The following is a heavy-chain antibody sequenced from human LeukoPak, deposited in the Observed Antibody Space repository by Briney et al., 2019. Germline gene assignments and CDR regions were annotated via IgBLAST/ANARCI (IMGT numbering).Heavy chain of an antibody. Sequence: ASVKVSCKASGYTLTTYGISWVRQAPGQGLEWMGWISTYNGNTNYAQNLQGRVTMTTDTSTSTAYMELRSLRSDDTAVYYCARSSLAVAGSVFDYWGQGTLVTVSS. CDR3: ARSSLAVAGSVFDY. D-gene: IGHD6-19*01. V-gene: IGHV1-18*01. J-gene: IGHJ4*02. CDR2: ISTYNGNT. CDR1: GYTLTTYG.